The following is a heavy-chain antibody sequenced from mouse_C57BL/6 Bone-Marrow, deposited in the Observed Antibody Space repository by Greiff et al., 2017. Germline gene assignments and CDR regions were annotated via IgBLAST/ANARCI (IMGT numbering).Heavy chain of an antibody. CDR3: TRGGIYDGYYGGVDY. V-gene: IGHV1-5*01. D-gene: IGHD2-3*01. Sequence: VQLQQSGTVLARPGASVKMSCKTSGYTFTSYWMHWVKQRPGQGLEWIGAIYPGNSDTSYNQKFKGKAKLTAVTSASTAYMELSSLTNEDSAVYYYTRGGIYDGYYGGVDYWGQGTSVTVSS. CDR2: IYPGNSDT. CDR1: GYTFTSYW. J-gene: IGHJ4*01.